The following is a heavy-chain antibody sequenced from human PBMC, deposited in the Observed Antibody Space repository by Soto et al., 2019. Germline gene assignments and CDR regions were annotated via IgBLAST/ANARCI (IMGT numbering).Heavy chain of an antibody. V-gene: IGHV1-18*04. CDR1: GYTFTSYG. J-gene: IGHJ3*02. Sequence: ASVKVSCKASGYTFTSYGISWVRQAPGQGLEWMGWISAYNGNTNYAQKLQGRVTMTTDTSTSTAYMELRSLRSDDTAVYYCTRDRDIVATIIGSPETSDDFEIWGQGTMVTVAS. CDR2: ISAYNGNT. D-gene: IGHD5-12*01. CDR3: TRDRDIVATIIGSPETSDDFEI.